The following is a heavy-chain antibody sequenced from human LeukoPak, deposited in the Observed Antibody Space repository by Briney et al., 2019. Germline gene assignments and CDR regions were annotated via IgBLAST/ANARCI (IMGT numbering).Heavy chain of an antibody. J-gene: IGHJ5*02. Sequence: SETLSLTCTVSGGSISSYYWSWIRQPPGKGLECIGYIYYSGSTNYNPSLKSRVTISVDTSKNQFSLKLSSVTAADTAVYYCARTGYSYGYGRVYNWFDPWGQGTLVTVSS. V-gene: IGHV4-59*01. CDR3: ARTGYSYGYGRVYNWFDP. D-gene: IGHD5-18*01. CDR1: GGSISSYY. CDR2: IYYSGST.